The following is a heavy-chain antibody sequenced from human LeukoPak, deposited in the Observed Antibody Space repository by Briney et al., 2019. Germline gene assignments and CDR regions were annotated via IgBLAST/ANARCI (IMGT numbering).Heavy chain of an antibody. Sequence: GGSLRLSCAASGFSLSRYWMSWVRQAPRKGQEWVANMKQDGSEKNYVDSVKGRFTISRDNAENSLHLPMNRLRAEDTAVYYCARDFNCYDSSVNYFDYWGQGTLVTVSS. CDR3: ARDFNCYDSSVNYFDY. V-gene: IGHV3-7*01. CDR1: GFSLSRYW. J-gene: IGHJ4*02. CDR2: MKQDGSEK. D-gene: IGHD3-22*01.